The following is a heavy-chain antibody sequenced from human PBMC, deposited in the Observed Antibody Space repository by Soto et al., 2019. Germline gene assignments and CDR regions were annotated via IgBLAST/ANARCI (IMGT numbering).Heavy chain of an antibody. V-gene: IGHV4-39*01. CDR3: ASRSCSGGSCYLLQKNNWVDP. CDR1: GGSLSSRSYY. J-gene: IGHJ5*02. D-gene: IGHD2-15*01. CDR2: LYYGGST. Sequence: QLQLQESGPGLVKPSETLSLTCTVSGGSLSSRSYYWGWIRQPPGQGLEWMGSLYYGGSTYYNPSLRSRVTISVDTSKNQFSLQLSSVTAAVTAVYYCASRSCSGGSCYLLQKNNWVDPWGQGSLVTVSS.